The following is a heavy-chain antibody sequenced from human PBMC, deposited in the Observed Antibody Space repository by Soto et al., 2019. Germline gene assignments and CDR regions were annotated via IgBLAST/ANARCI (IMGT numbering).Heavy chain of an antibody. CDR2: ISKDGGFT. V-gene: IGHV3-64*07. CDR3: GRVDLNGVTTAGMYDY. CDR1: GFTFSSYA. Sequence: EVQLVQSGGGLVQPGGSLRLSCAASGFTFSSYAMHWVRQAPGKGLEYASAISKDGGFTYYADSVKGRFTISRDNSKNMLYLQRGSLGVEDMAVYYCGRVDLNGVTTAGMYDYWGQGALVTVTS. D-gene: IGHD6-13*01. J-gene: IGHJ4*02.